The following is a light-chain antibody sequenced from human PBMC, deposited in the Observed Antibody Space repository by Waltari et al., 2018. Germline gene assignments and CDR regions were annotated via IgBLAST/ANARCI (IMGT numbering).Light chain of an antibody. Sequence: DIQMTQSPSSVSASVGDRVPITCRASQGIGNWLAWYQKKPGKAPKLLIYAASSLQTGVPERFSGSGSGTEFTLTISSLQPEDFATYYCQQASSFPITFGPGTKVEIK. CDR1: QGIGNW. V-gene: IGKV1-12*01. J-gene: IGKJ3*01. CDR2: AAS. CDR3: QQASSFPIT.